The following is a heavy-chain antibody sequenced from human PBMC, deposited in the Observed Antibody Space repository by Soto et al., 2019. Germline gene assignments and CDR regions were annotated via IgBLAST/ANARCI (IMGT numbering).Heavy chain of an antibody. Sequence: SETLSLTCTVSGGSISSYYWSWIRQPPGKGLEWIGYIYYSGSTNYNPSLKSRVTISVDTSKNQFSLKLSSVTAADTAVYYCAMTREAEQWLAPPFAYWGQGTLVTVSS. CDR2: IYYSGST. V-gene: IGHV4-59*08. J-gene: IGHJ4*02. D-gene: IGHD6-19*01. CDR1: GGSISSYY. CDR3: AMTREAEQWLAPPFAY.